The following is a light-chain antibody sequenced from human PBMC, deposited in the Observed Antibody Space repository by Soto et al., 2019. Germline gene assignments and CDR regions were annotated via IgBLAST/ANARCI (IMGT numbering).Light chain of an antibody. Sequence: DIQMTQSPSTLSGSVGDRVTITCRASQTISSWLAWYQQKPGKAPKLLIYKASTLKSGVPSRFRGSGSGTEFTLTSSSLQPDDVATYYCQHYNSYSEAFGQGTKVELK. J-gene: IGKJ1*01. CDR2: KAS. V-gene: IGKV1-5*03. CDR3: QHYNSYSEA. CDR1: QTISSW.